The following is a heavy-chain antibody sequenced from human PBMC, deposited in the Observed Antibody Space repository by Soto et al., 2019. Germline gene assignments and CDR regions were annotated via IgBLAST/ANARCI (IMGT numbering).Heavy chain of an antibody. Sequence: SETLSLTCDVSGYWISSGYYWAWFRQPPGKGMEWIGSINHRGNSYYNPSLKSRVTISVDTSKNQGSLKVSSVTAADTAVYYCVRSGDDYGSYIDYWGQGTLVTVSS. D-gene: IGHD4-17*01. CDR3: VRSGDDYGSYIDY. V-gene: IGHV4-38-2*01. CDR1: GYWISSGYY. CDR2: INHRGNS. J-gene: IGHJ4*02.